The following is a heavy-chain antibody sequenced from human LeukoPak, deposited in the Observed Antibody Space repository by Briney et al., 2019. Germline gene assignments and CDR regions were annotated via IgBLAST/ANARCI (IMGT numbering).Heavy chain of an antibody. D-gene: IGHD6-19*01. CDR2: IYSGGST. Sequence: PGGSLRLSCAASGFTVSSNYTSWVRQAPGKGLEWVSVIYSGGSTYYADSVEGRFTISRDSSKNTLYLQMNSLRAENTAVYYCARVMGIAVAGTPYYFDYWGQGTLVTVSS. V-gene: IGHV3-53*01. CDR1: GFTVSSNY. CDR3: ARVMGIAVAGTPYYFDY. J-gene: IGHJ4*02.